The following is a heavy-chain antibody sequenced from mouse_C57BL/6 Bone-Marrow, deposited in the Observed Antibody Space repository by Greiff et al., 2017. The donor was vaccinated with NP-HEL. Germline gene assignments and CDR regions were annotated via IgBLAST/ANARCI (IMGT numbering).Heavy chain of an antibody. D-gene: IGHD1-1*01. CDR3: ARNSYYGSSYYFDY. Sequence: EVNLVESGGGLVKPGGSLKLSCAASGFTFSDYGMHWVRQAPEKGLEWVAYISSGSSTIYYADTVKGRFTISRDNAKNTLFLQMTSLRSEDTAMYYCARNSYYGSSYYFDYWGQGTTLTVSS. J-gene: IGHJ2*01. CDR1: GFTFSDYG. V-gene: IGHV5-17*01. CDR2: ISSGSSTI.